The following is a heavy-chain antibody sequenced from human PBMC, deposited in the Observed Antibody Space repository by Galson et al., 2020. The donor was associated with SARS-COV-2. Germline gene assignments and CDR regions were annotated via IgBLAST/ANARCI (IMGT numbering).Heavy chain of an antibody. V-gene: IGHV3-15*01. D-gene: IGHD6-13*01. Sequence: GESLKISCAASGFTFSNAWMSWVRQAPGKGLEWVGRIKSKTDGGTTDYAAPVKGRFTISRDDSKNTLYLQMNSLKTEDTAVYYCTIDSSSSWPNYYYYYYMDVWGKGTTVTVSS. CDR1: GFTFSNAW. J-gene: IGHJ6*03. CDR2: IKSKTDGGTT. CDR3: TIDSSSSWPNYYYYYYMDV.